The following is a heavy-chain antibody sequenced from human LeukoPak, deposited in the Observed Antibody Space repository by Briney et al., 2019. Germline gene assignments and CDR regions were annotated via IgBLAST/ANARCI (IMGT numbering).Heavy chain of an antibody. CDR1: GGSISSSSYY. J-gene: IGHJ4*02. D-gene: IGHD6-13*01. CDR2: IYYSGST. V-gene: IGHV4-39*01. Sequence: PSETLSLTCTVSGGSISSSSYYWGWIRQPPGTGLEWIGSIYYSGSTYYNPTLKSRVTIPVDTSKNQFSLKLSSVTAADTAVYYCARRSSSWYYFNYWGQGTLVTVSS. CDR3: ARRSSSWYYFNY.